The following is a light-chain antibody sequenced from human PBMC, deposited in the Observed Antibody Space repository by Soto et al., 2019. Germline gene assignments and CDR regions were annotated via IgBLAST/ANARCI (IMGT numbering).Light chain of an antibody. CDR3: QHIYTIPIT. J-gene: IGKJ5*01. Sequence: DIQMTQSPSSLSASVGDRVTITCRASQSINGNLNWYKQKLGKAPKXXIYAASTLQGGVPSRFSGSGSGTDFTLTISSLKPEDFETYYCQHIYTIPITFGQGTRLEIK. CDR2: AAS. CDR1: QSINGN. V-gene: IGKV1-39*01.